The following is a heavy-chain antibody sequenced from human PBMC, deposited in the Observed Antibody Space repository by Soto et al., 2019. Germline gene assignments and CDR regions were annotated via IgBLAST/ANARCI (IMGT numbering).Heavy chain of an antibody. J-gene: IGHJ4*02. V-gene: IGHV3-9*01. D-gene: IGHD6-6*01. CDR2: ISWNSGSI. Sequence: PGGSLRLSXAASGFTFDDYAMHWVRQAPGKGLEWVSGISWNSGSIGYADSVKGRFTISRDNAKNSLYLQMNSLRAEDTALYYCAKDKEYSSSAPFDYWGQGTLVTVSS. CDR1: GFTFDDYA. CDR3: AKDKEYSSSAPFDY.